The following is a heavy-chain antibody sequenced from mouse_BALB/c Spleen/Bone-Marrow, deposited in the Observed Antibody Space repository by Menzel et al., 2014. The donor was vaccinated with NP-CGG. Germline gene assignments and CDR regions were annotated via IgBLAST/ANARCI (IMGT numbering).Heavy chain of an antibody. CDR2: IDPANGNT. CDR1: GFNIKDTY. CDR3: ANYRYGWYFDV. J-gene: IGHJ1*01. V-gene: IGHV14-3*02. Sequence: EVQLQQSGAELVKPGASVKLSCTASGFNIKDTYMHWVKQRPEQGLEWIGRIDPANGNTKYDPKFQGKATITADTSSNTAYLQLSSLTSEDTAVYYCANYRYGWYFDVWGAGTTVTASS. D-gene: IGHD2-14*01.